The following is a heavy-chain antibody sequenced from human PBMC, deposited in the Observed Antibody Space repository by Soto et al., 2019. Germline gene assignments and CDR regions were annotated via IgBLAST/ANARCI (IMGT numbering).Heavy chain of an antibody. CDR1: GGTFSSYT. Sequence: QVQLVQSGAEVKKPGSSVKVYCKASGGTFSSYTISWVRQAAGQGLEWMGRIIPILGIANYAQKFQGRVTITADKSTSTAYMELSSLRSEDTAVYYCASSSSSRYYYYYMDVWGKGTTVTVSS. J-gene: IGHJ6*03. V-gene: IGHV1-69*02. CDR2: IIPILGIA. CDR3: ASSSSSRYYYYYMDV. D-gene: IGHD6-6*01.